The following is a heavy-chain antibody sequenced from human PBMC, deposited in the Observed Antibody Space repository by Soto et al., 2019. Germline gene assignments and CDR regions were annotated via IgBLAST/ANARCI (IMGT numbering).Heavy chain of an antibody. D-gene: IGHD6-19*01. CDR2: INPSGGST. Sequence: ASVKVSCKASGYTFTSYYMHWVRQAPGQGLEWMGIINPSGGSTSYAQKFQGRVTMTRDTSTSTVYMELSSLRSEDTAVYYCARVSGASSGWYRRYSDYWGQGTLVTVSS. CDR3: ARVSGASSGWYRRYSDY. V-gene: IGHV1-46*01. J-gene: IGHJ4*02. CDR1: GYTFTSYY.